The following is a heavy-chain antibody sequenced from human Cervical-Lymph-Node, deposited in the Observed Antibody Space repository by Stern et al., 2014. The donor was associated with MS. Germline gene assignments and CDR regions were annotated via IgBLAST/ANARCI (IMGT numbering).Heavy chain of an antibody. CDR3: ARASVTVFGIVIGALDI. CDR2: MHFSVNN. Sequence: VQLEESGPGLVKPSETLSLTCSVSGDSISSSRYFWVWVRQPPGKGLEWIGTMHFSVNNYYSPSLKSRVTIYADTSKNEFSLKLTSVTAADTALYFCARASVTVFGIVIGALDIWGQGTMVTVSS. J-gene: IGHJ3*02. V-gene: IGHV4-39*01. CDR1: GDSISSSRYF. D-gene: IGHD3-3*01.